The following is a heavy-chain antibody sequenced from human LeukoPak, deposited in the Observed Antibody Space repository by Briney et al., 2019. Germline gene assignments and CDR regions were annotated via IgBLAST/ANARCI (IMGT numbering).Heavy chain of an antibody. V-gene: IGHV3-23*01. CDR1: GFTFSSYA. CDR2: IGGSGSST. CDR3: AKVAVSTAGTWWFDT. D-gene: IGHD6-13*01. J-gene: IGHJ5*02. Sequence: GGSLRLSCAASGFTFSSYAMGWVRGAPEKGLEWVSYIGGSGSSTYYADSVTGRITISRDKYRNTMYLQMNSLSADDTAVYYCAKVAVSTAGTWWFDTWGQGTLVTVSS.